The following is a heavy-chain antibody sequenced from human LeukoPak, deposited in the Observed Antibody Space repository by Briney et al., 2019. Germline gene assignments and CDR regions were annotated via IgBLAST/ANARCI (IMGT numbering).Heavy chain of an antibody. Sequence: GGSLRLSCAASGFTFSSYAMSWVRQAPGKGLEWVSAISGSGGSTYYADSVKGRFTISRDNSKNTLYLQMNSLRAEGTAVYYCAKDSVGYYGDYPGGNWFDPWGQGTLVTVSS. D-gene: IGHD4-17*01. CDR2: ISGSGGST. CDR1: GFTFSSYA. V-gene: IGHV3-23*01. J-gene: IGHJ5*02. CDR3: AKDSVGYYGDYPGGNWFDP.